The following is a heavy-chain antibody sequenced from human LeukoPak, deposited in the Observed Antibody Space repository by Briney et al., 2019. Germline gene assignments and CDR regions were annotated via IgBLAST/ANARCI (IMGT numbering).Heavy chain of an antibody. D-gene: IGHD2-2*01. CDR3: ATLNLRQYQLPNDAFDI. Sequence: ASVKVSCKVSGYTLTELSMHWVRQAPGKGLEWMGGFDPEDGETIYAQKFQGRVTMTEDTSTDTAYMELSSLRSEGTAVYYCATLNLRQYQLPNDAFDIWGQGTMVTVSS. V-gene: IGHV1-24*01. CDR1: GYTLTELS. CDR2: FDPEDGET. J-gene: IGHJ3*02.